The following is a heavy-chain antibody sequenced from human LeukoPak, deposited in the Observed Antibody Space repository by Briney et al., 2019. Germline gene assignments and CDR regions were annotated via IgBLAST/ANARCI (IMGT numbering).Heavy chain of an antibody. CDR1: GFTFSSYE. CDR2: ISSSGSTI. J-gene: IGHJ6*03. CDR3: ARLARYSGYQLYYYYYYYMDV. Sequence: GGSLRLSCAASGFTFSSYEMNWVRQAPGKGLEWVSYISSSGSTIYYADSVKGRFTISRDNAKNSLYLQMNSLRAEDTAVYYCARLARYSGYQLYYYYYYYMDVWGKGTTVTISS. D-gene: IGHD3-22*01. V-gene: IGHV3-48*03.